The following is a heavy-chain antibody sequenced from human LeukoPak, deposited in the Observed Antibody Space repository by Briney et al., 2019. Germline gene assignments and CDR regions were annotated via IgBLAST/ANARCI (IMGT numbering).Heavy chain of an antibody. CDR1: GGSFSGYY. CDR2: INHSGST. D-gene: IGHD3-10*01. V-gene: IGHV4-34*01. CDR3: ARRYGGSGNGQAERQGGLDY. J-gene: IGHJ4*02. Sequence: SETLSLTCAVYGGSFSGYYWSWIRQPPGKGLEGMGEINHSGSTNDNPSLKSRVTISVDTSKNQFSLQLSSVTAAATAVYYCARRYGGSGNGQAERQGGLDYWGQGTLVTVSS.